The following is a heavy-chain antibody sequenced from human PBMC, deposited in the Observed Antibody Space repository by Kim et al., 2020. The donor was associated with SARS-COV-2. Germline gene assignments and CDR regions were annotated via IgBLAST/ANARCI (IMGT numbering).Heavy chain of an antibody. CDR1: GFTFGDYG. CDR3: TRDHEAQESLWFGPHYYYYHGMDV. J-gene: IGHJ6*02. V-gene: IGHV3-49*03. D-gene: IGHD3-10*01. Sequence: GGSLRLSCTASGFTFGDYGMSWFRQAPGKGLEWVGFIRSKGHGGTTEYAASVKGRFTISRDDSKSIAYLQMNSLKTEDTAVYYCTRDHEAQESLWFGPHYYYYHGMDVWGQGTTVTVSS. CDR2: IRSKGHGGTT.